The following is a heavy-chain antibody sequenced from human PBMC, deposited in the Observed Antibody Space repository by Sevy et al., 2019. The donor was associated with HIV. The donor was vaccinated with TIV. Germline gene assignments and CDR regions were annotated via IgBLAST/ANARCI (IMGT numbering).Heavy chain of an antibody. CDR2: ISGSGGSP. V-gene: IGHV3-23*01. J-gene: IGHJ3*02. Sequence: GGSLRLSCVASGFTFSSYAMNWVRQAPGKGLEWVSSISGSGGSPYYAVSVKGRFTISRDNSKNMLYLQMNSLRAEDTAIYYCAKDLIFAVGEAFDIWGQGKMVTVSS. CDR1: GFTFSSYA. D-gene: IGHD3-3*01. CDR3: AKDLIFAVGEAFDI.